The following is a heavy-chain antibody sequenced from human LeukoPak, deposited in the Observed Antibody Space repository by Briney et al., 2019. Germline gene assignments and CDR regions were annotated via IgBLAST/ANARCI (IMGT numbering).Heavy chain of an antibody. J-gene: IGHJ4*02. CDR3: ARGHRNRSGWPVDY. CDR1: GYTFTSYG. D-gene: IGHD6-19*01. Sequence: GASVKASCTASGYTFTSYGISWVRPAPGQGLGWMGWISAYNGNTNYAQKLQGRVTMTTDTPTSTAYMELRSLRSDDTAVYYCARGHRNRSGWPVDYWGQGTLVTVSS. V-gene: IGHV1-18*01. CDR2: ISAYNGNT.